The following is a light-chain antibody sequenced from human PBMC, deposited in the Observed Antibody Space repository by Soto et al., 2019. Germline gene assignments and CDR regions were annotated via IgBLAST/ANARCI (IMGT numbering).Light chain of an antibody. CDR3: CSYTTSNTFV. V-gene: IGLV2-14*01. CDR2: HVT. Sequence: QSALTQPASVSGSLGQSITISCSGTSSDVGAYNYVSWYQQYPGKAPKLMIYHVTDRPSGVSNRFSGSKSGNTASLTISGLQAEDEADYYCCSYTTSNTFVFGTGTQLTVL. CDR1: SSDVGAYNY. J-gene: IGLJ7*01.